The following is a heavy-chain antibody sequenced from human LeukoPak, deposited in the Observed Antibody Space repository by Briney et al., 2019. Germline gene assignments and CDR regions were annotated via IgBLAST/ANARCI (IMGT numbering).Heavy chain of an antibody. CDR2: IKQDGSEK. Sequence: GGSLRLSCAASGFTFSSYWMSWVRQAPGKGLEWVANIKQDGSEKYYVDSVKGRFTISRDNAKNSLYLQMNSLRAEDTAVYYCARDLVVEVAATPDAEYFQHWGQGTLVTVSS. V-gene: IGHV3-7*01. CDR3: ARDLVVEVAATPDAEYFQH. J-gene: IGHJ1*01. D-gene: IGHD2-15*01. CDR1: GFTFSSYW.